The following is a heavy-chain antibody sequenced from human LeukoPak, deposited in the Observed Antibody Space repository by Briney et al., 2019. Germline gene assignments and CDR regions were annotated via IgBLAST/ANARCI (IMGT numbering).Heavy chain of an antibody. CDR2: IWYDGSNK. CDR3: ARDPYYDDSSGSFVY. CDR1: GFTFSGYG. Sequence: GRSLRLSCAASGFTFSGYGMHWVPQAPGKGLEWVAVIWYDGSNKYYADSMKGRFTISRDNSKNTLYLQMNSLKAEDTAVYYCARDPYYDDSSGSFVYWGQGTLVSVSS. D-gene: IGHD3-22*01. J-gene: IGHJ4*02. V-gene: IGHV3-33*01.